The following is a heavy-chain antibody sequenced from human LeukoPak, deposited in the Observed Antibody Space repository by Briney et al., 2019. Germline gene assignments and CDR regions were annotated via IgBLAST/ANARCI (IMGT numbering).Heavy chain of an antibody. J-gene: IGHJ5*02. D-gene: IGHD3/OR15-3a*01. Sequence: PSETLSLTCTVSGGSISSSLYHWGWIRQSPGKNLEWLGSIYYTGTTHYNPSPKSRVTISVDTSKNQFSLNLSSVTAADTAVYYCARQEIGLRSFDPWGQGTLVTVSS. CDR1: GGSISSSLYH. CDR3: ARQEIGLRSFDP. V-gene: IGHV4-39*01. CDR2: IYYTGTT.